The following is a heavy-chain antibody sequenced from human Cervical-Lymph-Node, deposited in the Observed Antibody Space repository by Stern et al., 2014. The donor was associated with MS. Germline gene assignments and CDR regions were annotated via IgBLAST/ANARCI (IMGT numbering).Heavy chain of an antibody. V-gene: IGHV1-2*06. Sequence: QVQLGQSGAEVKKPGASVKVSCKASGYTFTDSYMHWVRQAPGQGLEWMGRINPNSGGTNYAQKFQGRVTMTRDTSISTAYMELSRLRSDDTAVYYCARGRRIVVVPSAIDWFDPWGQGTLVTVSS. CDR2: INPNSGGT. CDR1: GYTFTDSY. D-gene: IGHD2-2*01. CDR3: ARGRRIVVVPSAIDWFDP. J-gene: IGHJ5*02.